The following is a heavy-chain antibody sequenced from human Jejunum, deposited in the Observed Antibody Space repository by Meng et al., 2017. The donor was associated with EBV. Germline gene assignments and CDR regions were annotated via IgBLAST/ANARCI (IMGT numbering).Heavy chain of an antibody. CDR1: GYTFINYA. CDR3: TRGTVTTGAYFDI. Sequence: QVQLVQSGAEVKQPGASVRVYFKASGYTFINYAIHWVRQAPGQRLEWMGWINAGAGEIRYSKEFQGRVTITSEASASTAYMELSSLRSEDTALYYCTRGTVTTGAYFDIWGRGTLVTVDS. D-gene: IGHD4-17*01. J-gene: IGHJ2*01. V-gene: IGHV1-3*01. CDR2: INAGAGEI.